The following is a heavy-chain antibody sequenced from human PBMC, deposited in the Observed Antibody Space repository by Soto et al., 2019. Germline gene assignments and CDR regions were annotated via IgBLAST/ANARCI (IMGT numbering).Heavy chain of an antibody. CDR2: INHSGST. CDR1: GGSFSGYY. D-gene: IGHD4-4*01. J-gene: IGHJ5*02. CDR3: ARGYSLGWFDP. Sequence: SETLSLTCAVYGGSFSGYYWSWIRQPPGKGLEWIGEINHSGSTNYNPSLKSRVTISVDTSKNQFSLKLSSVTAADTAVYYCARGYSLGWFDPWGQGTLVTVSS. V-gene: IGHV4-34*01.